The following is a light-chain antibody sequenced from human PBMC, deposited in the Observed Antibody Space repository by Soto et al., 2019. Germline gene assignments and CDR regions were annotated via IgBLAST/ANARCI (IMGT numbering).Light chain of an antibody. Sequence: EIVLTQSPGTLSLSPGERATLSCRASQSISSSYLAWYQQKPGQPPRLLLYRTFSRATGIPDRFSGSGSGTDFTLTISRLEPEDFAVYFCQQFSSSPLTLGGGTKVEI. V-gene: IGKV3-20*01. CDR1: QSISSSY. CDR2: RTF. J-gene: IGKJ4*01. CDR3: QQFSSSPLT.